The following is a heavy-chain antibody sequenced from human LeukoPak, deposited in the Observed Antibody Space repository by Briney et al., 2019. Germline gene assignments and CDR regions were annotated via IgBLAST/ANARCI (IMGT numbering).Heavy chain of an antibody. CDR3: ARWAGSPLGYYFDY. V-gene: IGHV4-39*01. D-gene: IGHD3-10*01. CDR2: IYYSGST. Sequence: SETLSLTCSVSGGSISSAGYFWGWIRQPPGKGLEWIGIIYYSGSTHYNPSLQSRITISVDTPKNQFSLKLSSVTAADTAVFYCARWAGSPLGYYFDYWGQGTLVTVSS. J-gene: IGHJ4*02. CDR1: GGSISSAGYF.